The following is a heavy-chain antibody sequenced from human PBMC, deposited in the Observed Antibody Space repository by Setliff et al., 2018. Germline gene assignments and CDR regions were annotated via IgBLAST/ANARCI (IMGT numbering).Heavy chain of an antibody. J-gene: IGHJ4*02. D-gene: IGHD6-13*01. CDR2: INPGGGSA. CDR1: GYTLSRHY. V-gene: IGHV1-46*01. CDR3: ARAGVAAADRKGLLDH. Sequence: ASVKVSCKATGYTLSRHYMHWARQAPGQGLEWMGIINPGGGSASIVQKFQGRVTMTSDTSTSTVYMEVTGLTSEDTAVYYCARAGVAAADRKGLLDHWGQGTLVTVSS.